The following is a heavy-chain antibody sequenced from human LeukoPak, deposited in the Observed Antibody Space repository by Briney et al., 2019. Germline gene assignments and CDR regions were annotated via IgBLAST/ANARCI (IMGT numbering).Heavy chain of an antibody. CDR1: GYTLTELS. CDR3: ATDRYGSGISYYGMDV. D-gene: IGHD3-10*01. V-gene: IGHV1-24*01. CDR2: FDPEDGET. Sequence: ASVKVSCKVSGYTLTELSMHWVRQAPGKGLERMGGFDPEDGETIYAQKFQGRVTMTKDTSTDTAYMELSSLRSEDTAVYYCATDRYGSGISYYGMDVWGQGTTVTVSS. J-gene: IGHJ6*02.